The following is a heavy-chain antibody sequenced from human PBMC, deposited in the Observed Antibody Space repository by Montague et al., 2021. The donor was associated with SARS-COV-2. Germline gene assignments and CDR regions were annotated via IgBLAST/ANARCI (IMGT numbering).Heavy chain of an antibody. D-gene: IGHD2-15*01. V-gene: IGHV4-31*03. CDR1: GASISSGGFY. CDR2: IYYSGTT. J-gene: IGHJ6*02. CDR3: ARGLPYQMVAGAIPNYSMGV. Sequence: TLSLTCIVSGASISSGGFYWSWLRQPPRKGLEWIGFIYYSGTTYHNPSLKSRLTISIDTSKNQFSLKLSSVTAADTAVYYCARGLPYQMVAGAIPNYSMGVWGQGTTVTVSS.